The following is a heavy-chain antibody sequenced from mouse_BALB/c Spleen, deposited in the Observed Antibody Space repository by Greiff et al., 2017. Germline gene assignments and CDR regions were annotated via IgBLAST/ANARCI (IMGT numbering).Heavy chain of an antibody. CDR1: GFNFKDSY. CDR2: IDPANGNT. D-gene: IGHD2-4*01. V-gene: IGHV14-3*02. J-gene: IGHJ3*01. Sequence: EVQLQQSGAELVKPGASVKLSCTASGFNFKDSYMHWVSQRPEQGLEWIGRIDPANGNTKYDPKFQGKATITADTYSNTAYLQRSSLTSEDTAVYYCASLGDYDRFAYWGQGTLVTVSA. CDR3: ASLGDYDRFAY.